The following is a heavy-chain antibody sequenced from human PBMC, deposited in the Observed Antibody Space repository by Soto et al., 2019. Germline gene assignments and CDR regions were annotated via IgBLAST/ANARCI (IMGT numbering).Heavy chain of an antibody. J-gene: IGHJ6*02. CDR3: AKVWFGELKFYYGMDV. Sequence: EVQLVESGGGLVQPGGSLRLSCAASGFTFSSYWMHWVRQAPGKGLVWVSRINSDGSSTSYADSVKGRFTISRDNSKNTLYLQMNSLRAEDTAVYYCAKVWFGELKFYYGMDVWGQGTTVTVSS. CDR2: INSDGSST. CDR1: GFTFSSYW. D-gene: IGHD3-10*01. V-gene: IGHV3-74*01.